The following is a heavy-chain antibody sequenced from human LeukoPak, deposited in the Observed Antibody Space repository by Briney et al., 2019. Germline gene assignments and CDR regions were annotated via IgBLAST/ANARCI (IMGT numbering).Heavy chain of an antibody. CDR3: ARIRDGYNDAYDI. J-gene: IGHJ3*02. Sequence: GASVKVSCKASGYTFTGYYMHWVRQAPGQGLEWMAWINPNSGGTNYAQKFQGRVTMTSDTSARTVYMELSSLRSEDTAIYYCARIRDGYNDAYDIWGQGTVVTVPA. CDR2: INPNSGGT. D-gene: IGHD5-24*01. CDR1: GYTFTGYY. V-gene: IGHV1-2*02.